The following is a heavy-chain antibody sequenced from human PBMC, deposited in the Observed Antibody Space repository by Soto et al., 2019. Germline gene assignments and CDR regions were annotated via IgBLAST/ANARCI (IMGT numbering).Heavy chain of an antibody. CDR1: GYTFSSYG. CDR2: ISAYNGNT. Sequence: QVQLVQSGAEVKKPGASVKVSCKASGYTFSSYGISWVRQAPGQGLEWMGWISAYNGNTNYAQKLQGRVTMTTDTSTSTADMDLRSLRSDDTAIYYCARDKGDGSGSYYGYWGQGTLVTVSS. CDR3: ARDKGDGSGSYYGY. D-gene: IGHD3-10*01. J-gene: IGHJ4*02. V-gene: IGHV1-18*01.